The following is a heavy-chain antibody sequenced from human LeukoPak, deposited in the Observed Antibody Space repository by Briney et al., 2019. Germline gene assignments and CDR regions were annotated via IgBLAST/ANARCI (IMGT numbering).Heavy chain of an antibody. Sequence: ASVKVSCKASGYTFTNYYMHWVRQAPGQGLEWMGIINPSGGTTSYAQRFQGRVSMTRDTSTSTVYMELSSLRSEDTAVYYCARDGAGGSGKDDHWGQGTLVTVSS. CDR1: GYTFTNYY. D-gene: IGHD1-26*01. CDR2: INPSGGTT. CDR3: ARDGAGGSGKDDH. J-gene: IGHJ5*02. V-gene: IGHV1-46*01.